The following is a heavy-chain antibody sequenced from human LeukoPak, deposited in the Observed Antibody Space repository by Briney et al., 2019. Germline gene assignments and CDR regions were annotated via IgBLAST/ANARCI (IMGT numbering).Heavy chain of an antibody. V-gene: IGHV3-21*01. CDR2: ISRSSNYK. CDR3: ASSRYDSSGYYGIIGY. CDR1: GFTFSTYN. Sequence: PGGSLRLSCAASGFTFSTYNMNWVRQAPGKGLEWVSSISRSSNYKYYADSVKGRFTISRDNAKNSLYLQMNSLRAEDTALYYCASSRYDSSGYYGIIGYWGQGTLVTVSS. D-gene: IGHD3-22*01. J-gene: IGHJ4*02.